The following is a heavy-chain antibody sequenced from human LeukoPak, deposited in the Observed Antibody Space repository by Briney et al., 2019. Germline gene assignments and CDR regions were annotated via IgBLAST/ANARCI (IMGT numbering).Heavy chain of an antibody. CDR2: MNPNSGNT. CDR3: ARRYYDFWSGYLPPYYYYYYGMDV. J-gene: IGHJ6*02. V-gene: IGHV1-8*01. Sequence: ASVKVSCKASGYTFTSYDINWARQATGQGLEWMGWMNPNSGNTGYAQKFQGRVTMTRNTSISTAYMELSSLRSEDTAVYYCARRYYDFWSGYLPPYYYYYYGMDVWGQGTTVTVSS. CDR1: GYTFTSYD. D-gene: IGHD3-3*01.